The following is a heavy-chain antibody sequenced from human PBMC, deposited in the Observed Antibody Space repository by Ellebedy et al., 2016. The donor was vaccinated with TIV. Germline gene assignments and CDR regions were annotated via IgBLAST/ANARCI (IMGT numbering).Heavy chain of an antibody. J-gene: IGHJ4*02. Sequence: PGGSLRLSCAASGFTFSRYWMGWLRQAPGKGLEWVAHIKFDEVEAYHADSVKGRFTISRDNAKNSLYLQMNSLRADDTAVYYCARLPVDTAVWYDYWGQGTLVTVSS. V-gene: IGHV3-7*02. CDR3: ARLPVDTAVWYDY. D-gene: IGHD5-18*01. CDR2: IKFDEVEA. CDR1: GFTFSRYW.